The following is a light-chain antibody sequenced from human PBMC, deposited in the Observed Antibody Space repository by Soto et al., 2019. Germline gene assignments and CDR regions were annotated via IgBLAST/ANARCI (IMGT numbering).Light chain of an antibody. CDR3: AAWDDSLNGVL. J-gene: IGLJ2*01. Sequence: QSVLTQPPSVSKAPRQRVTISCSGSRSNIGNNAVNWYQQLPGKAPKLLIYYDDLLPSGVSDRFSGSKSGTSASLAISGLQSEDEADYYCAAWDDSLNGVLFGGGTKVTVL. V-gene: IGLV1-36*01. CDR1: RSNIGNNA. CDR2: YDD.